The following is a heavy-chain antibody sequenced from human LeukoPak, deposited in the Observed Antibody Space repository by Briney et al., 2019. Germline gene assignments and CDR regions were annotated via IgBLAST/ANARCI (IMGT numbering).Heavy chain of an antibody. CDR3: ARGFRNGPFDC. Sequence: GGSLRLSCAASGFTFDDYAMHWVRQAPGKGLEWVSLISGDGGSIYYADSVKGRFTISRDNAKNSHFLQMNSLRVEDTALYYCARGFRNGPFDCWGQGTLVTVSS. V-gene: IGHV3-43*02. CDR2: ISGDGGSI. D-gene: IGHD2-8*01. J-gene: IGHJ4*02. CDR1: GFTFDDYA.